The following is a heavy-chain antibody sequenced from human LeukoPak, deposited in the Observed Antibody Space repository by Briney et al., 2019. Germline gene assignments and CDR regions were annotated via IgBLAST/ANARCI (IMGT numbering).Heavy chain of an antibody. D-gene: IGHD2-8*01. V-gene: IGHV3-74*01. CDR3: ARAIGCTNGVCYRNFDY. CDR1: GFTFSSYW. Sequence: GGSLRLSCAASGFTFSSYWMHWVRQAPGKGLVWVSRINSDGSSTSYVDSVKGRFTISRDNAKNTLYLQMNSLRAEDTAVYYCARAIGCTNGVCYRNFDYWGQGTLVTVSS. J-gene: IGHJ4*02. CDR2: INSDGSST.